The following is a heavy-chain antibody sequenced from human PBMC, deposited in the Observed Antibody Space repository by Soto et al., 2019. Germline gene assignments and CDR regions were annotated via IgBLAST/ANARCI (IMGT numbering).Heavy chain of an antibody. CDR3: ARGHCSGVSGYWHFYYYGMDL. Sequence: ASVKVSCKASGYTFTGYYIHWVRQAPGQGLEWMGWINPNSGGTNYAQKFQGRVTMTRDTSISTAYMELSRLRSDDTAVYYCARGHCSGVSGYWHFYYYGMDLWGQGTPVTVSS. J-gene: IGHJ6*02. D-gene: IGHD2-15*01. CDR1: GYTFTGYY. V-gene: IGHV1-2*02. CDR2: INPNSGGT.